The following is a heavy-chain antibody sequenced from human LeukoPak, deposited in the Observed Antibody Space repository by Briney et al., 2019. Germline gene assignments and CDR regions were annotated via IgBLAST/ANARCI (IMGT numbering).Heavy chain of an antibody. J-gene: IGHJ6*03. CDR3: AKDWSGYPYYYYYYMDV. CDR1: GFIFSSYA. Sequence: PGGSLRLSCAASGFIFSSYAVSWVRQAPGKGLEWVSAISGSGGSTYYADSVKGRFTISRDNSKNTLYLQMNSLRAEDTAVYYCAKDWSGYPYYYYYYMDVWGKGTTVTVSS. V-gene: IGHV3-23*01. D-gene: IGHD3-3*01. CDR2: ISGSGGST.